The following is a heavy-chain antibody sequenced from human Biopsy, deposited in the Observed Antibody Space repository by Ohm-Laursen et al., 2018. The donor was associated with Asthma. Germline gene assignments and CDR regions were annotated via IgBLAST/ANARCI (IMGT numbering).Heavy chain of an antibody. CDR1: GFTFSNYG. D-gene: IGHD1-26*01. V-gene: IGHV3-30*18. CDR2: ISFDGSNK. J-gene: IGHJ4*02. Sequence: SLRLSCAASGFTFSNYGMHWVRQAPGKGLDWVAVISFDGSNKNYTDSVKGRFTISRDNSRNTLHLQMNSLRAEDTAVYFCAKDVFPGWELRRGPDYWGQGTLVTVSS. CDR3: AKDVFPGWELRRGPDY.